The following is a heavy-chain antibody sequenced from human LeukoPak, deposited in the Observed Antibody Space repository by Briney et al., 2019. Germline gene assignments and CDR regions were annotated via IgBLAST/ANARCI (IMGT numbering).Heavy chain of an antibody. CDR2: IYYSGST. D-gene: IGHD4-17*01. V-gene: IGHV4-59*01. J-gene: IGHJ4*02. Sequence: SETLSLTCTVSGGSISSYYWSWIRQPPGKGLEWIGYIYYSGSTNYNPSLKSRVTISGDTSKNQFSLQLSSVTAADTAVYYCARALSGYGDYYFDYWGQGTLVTVSS. CDR1: GGSISSYY. CDR3: ARALSGYGDYYFDY.